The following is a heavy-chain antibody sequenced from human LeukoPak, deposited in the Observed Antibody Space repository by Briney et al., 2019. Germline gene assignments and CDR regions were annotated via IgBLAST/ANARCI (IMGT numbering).Heavy chain of an antibody. Sequence: SVKVSCKASGGTFSSYTISWVRQAPGQGLEWMGRIIPILGIANYAQKFQGRVTITADKSTSTAYLQWSSLKASDTAMYYCARWTYYYDSSGYGSPLFDIWGQGTMVTVSS. CDR1: GGTFSSYT. CDR3: ARWTYYYDSSGYGSPLFDI. D-gene: IGHD3-22*01. J-gene: IGHJ3*02. CDR2: IIPILGIA. V-gene: IGHV1-69*02.